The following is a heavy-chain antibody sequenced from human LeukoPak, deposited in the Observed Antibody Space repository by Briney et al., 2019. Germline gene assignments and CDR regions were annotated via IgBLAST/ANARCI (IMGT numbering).Heavy chain of an antibody. Sequence: ASVTVSFKASGYTFTSYGISWVRQAPGQGLEWMGWISAYNGNTNNAHKLQGRVTMTTATSTSTAYMELRSLRSDDTAVYYCARTSPPVSSHVDYWGQGTLVTVSS. V-gene: IGHV1-18*01. J-gene: IGHJ4*02. CDR1: GYTFTSYG. CDR2: ISAYNGNT. CDR3: ARTSPPVSSHVDY. D-gene: IGHD6-6*01.